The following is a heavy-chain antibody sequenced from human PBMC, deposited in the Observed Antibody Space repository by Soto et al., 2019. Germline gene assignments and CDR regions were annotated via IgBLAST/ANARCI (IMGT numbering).Heavy chain of an antibody. D-gene: IGHD6-13*01. Sequence: SGPTLVNPTQTLTLTCTFSGFSLSTSGMCVSWIRQPPGKALEWLALIDWDDDKYYSTSLKTRLTISKDTSKNQVVLTMTNMDPVDTATYYCARMNSSRENYYYYGMDVWGQGTTVTVSS. CDR3: ARMNSSRENYYYYGMDV. J-gene: IGHJ6*02. V-gene: IGHV2-70*01. CDR2: IDWDDDK. CDR1: GFSLSTSGMC.